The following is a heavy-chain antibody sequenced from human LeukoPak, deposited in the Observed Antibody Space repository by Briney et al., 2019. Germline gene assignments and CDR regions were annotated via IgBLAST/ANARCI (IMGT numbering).Heavy chain of an antibody. V-gene: IGHV3-9*01. CDR2: IDWNSNSR. D-gene: IGHD3-9*01. CDR1: GFIFDDCA. CDR3: ARFPAPWLRPAKKDAFDI. Sequence: GGSLRLSCAVSGFIFDDCAMHWVRQAPGKGLEWVSGIDWNSNSRGHADSVKGRFTISRDNAKNSLYLQMNSLRAEDTAVYYCARFPAPWLRPAKKDAFDIWGQGTVVTVSS. J-gene: IGHJ3*02.